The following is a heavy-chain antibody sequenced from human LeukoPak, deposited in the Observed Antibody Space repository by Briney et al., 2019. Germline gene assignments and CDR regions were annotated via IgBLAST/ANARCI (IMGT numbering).Heavy chain of an antibody. J-gene: IGHJ4*02. CDR2: INHSGST. CDR3: ARHRGYSSSWYRGYYFDY. V-gene: IGHV4-34*01. Sequence: YPSETLSLTCAVYGGSFSGYYWSWIRQPPGKGLEGIGEINHSGSTNYNPSLKSRVTISVDTSKNQFSLKLSSVTAADTAVYYCARHRGYSSSWYRGYYFDYWGQGTLVTVSS. D-gene: IGHD6-13*01. CDR1: GGSFSGYY.